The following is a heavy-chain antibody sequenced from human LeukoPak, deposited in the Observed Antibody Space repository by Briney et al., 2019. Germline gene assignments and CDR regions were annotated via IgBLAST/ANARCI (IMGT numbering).Heavy chain of an antibody. V-gene: IGHV3-30-3*01. J-gene: IGHJ4*02. Sequence: GGSLRLSCAASGFTFSSYAMHWVRQAPGKGLEWVAVISYDGSNKYYADSVKGRFTISRDNSKNTLYLQVNSLRAEDTAVYYCVKERYSSGWSDSFHYWGQGTLVTVSS. CDR1: GFTFSSYA. CDR2: ISYDGSNK. D-gene: IGHD6-19*01. CDR3: VKERYSSGWSDSFHY.